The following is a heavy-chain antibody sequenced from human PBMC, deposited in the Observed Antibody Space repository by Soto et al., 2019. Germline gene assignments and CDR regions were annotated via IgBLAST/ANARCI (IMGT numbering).Heavy chain of an antibody. CDR3: ARLEEIGVRGVISWFDP. V-gene: IGHV5-51*01. CDR1: GYSFTSYC. J-gene: IGHJ5*02. CDR2: IYPGDSDT. D-gene: IGHD3-10*01. Sequence: GESLKISCKGSGYSFTSYCIGWVRQMPGKGLEWMGIIYPGDSDTRYSPSFQGQVTISADKSISTAYLQWSSLKASDTAIYYCARLEEIGVRGVISWFDPWGQGTLVTVSS.